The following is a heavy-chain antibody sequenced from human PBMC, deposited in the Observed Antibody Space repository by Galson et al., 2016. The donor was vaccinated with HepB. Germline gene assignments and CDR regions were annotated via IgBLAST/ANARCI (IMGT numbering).Heavy chain of an antibody. CDR3: ARGGRVGYEIHHFDY. CDR1: GYSFSTYW. J-gene: IGHJ4*02. D-gene: IGHD3-16*01. V-gene: IGHV5-51*01. Sequence: QSGAEVKKPGESLKISCQGSGYSFSTYWIGWVRQVPGKGLEWMGIIYPGDSDTRYSPSFQGQVTIPADKSIHTAYLQWSSLQASDTAMYYCARGGRVGYEIHHFDYWGQGTLVTVSS. CDR2: IYPGDSDT.